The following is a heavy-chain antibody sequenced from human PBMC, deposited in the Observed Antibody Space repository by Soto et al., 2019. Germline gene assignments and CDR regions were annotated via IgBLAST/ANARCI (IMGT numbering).Heavy chain of an antibody. CDR3: ARDRGAVTGQYFDY. CDR2: IRSSGTSA. CDR1: GFTFSAVY. Sequence: QVQLEESGGGWVKPGGSLRLSCAASGFTFSAVYMSWIRQAPNKGLEYISYIRSSGTSANYADSVKGRFTISRDNAKNSLYLQMNSLRAEDTAVYYCARDRGAVTGQYFDYWGQGALVTVSS. V-gene: IGHV3-11*05. D-gene: IGHD6-19*01. J-gene: IGHJ4*02.